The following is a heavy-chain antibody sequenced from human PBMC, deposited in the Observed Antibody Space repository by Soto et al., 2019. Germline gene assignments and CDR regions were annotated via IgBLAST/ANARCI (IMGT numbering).Heavy chain of an antibody. CDR3: AREGITIFGVVPKGPIDY. D-gene: IGHD3-3*01. CDR2: ISAYNGNT. J-gene: IGHJ4*02. CDR1: GYTFTSYG. V-gene: IGHV1-18*01. Sequence: GASVKVSCKASGYTFTSYGISWVRQAPGQGLEWMGWISAYNGNTNYAQKLQGRVTMTTDTSTSTAYMELRSLRSDDTAVYYCAREGITIFGVVPKGPIDYWGQGTLVTVSS.